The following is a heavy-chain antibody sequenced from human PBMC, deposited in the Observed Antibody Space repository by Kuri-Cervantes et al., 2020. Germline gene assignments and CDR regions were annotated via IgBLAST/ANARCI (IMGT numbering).Heavy chain of an antibody. CDR3: AKDSRYYDFWSGYSYDY. CDR2: ISSSGSTI. J-gene: IGHJ4*02. Sequence: GESLKISCAASGFTFSDYYMSWIRQAPGKGLEWVSYISSSGSTIYYADSVKGRFTISRDNSKNTLYLQMNSLRAEDTAVYYCAKDSRYYDFWSGYSYDYWGQGTLVTVSS. CDR1: GFTFSDYY. D-gene: IGHD3-3*01. V-gene: IGHV3-11*01.